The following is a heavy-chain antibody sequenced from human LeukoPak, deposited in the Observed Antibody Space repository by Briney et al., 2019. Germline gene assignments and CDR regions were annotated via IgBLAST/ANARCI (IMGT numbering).Heavy chain of an antibody. CDR1: GFTLADLS. V-gene: IGHV1-24*01. CDR3: ATGVFCATTTCPGYQHYYYFMDV. Sequence: ASVKVSCKVSGFTLADLSMHWVRQAPGKGLEWVGGFDRKNGDTIYAQRFRGRVTLTEDTSTGTAYMDLSSMSADDTAVYYCATGVFCATTTCPGYQHYYYFMDVWGKGTTVTVSS. CDR2: FDRKNGDT. D-gene: IGHD2-2*01. J-gene: IGHJ6*03.